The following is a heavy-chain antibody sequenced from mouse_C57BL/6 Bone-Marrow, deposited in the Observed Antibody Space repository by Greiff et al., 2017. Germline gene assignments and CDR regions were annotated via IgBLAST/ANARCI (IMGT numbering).Heavy chain of an antibody. CDR3: AREEANWAYYFDY. CDR2: IHPNSGST. D-gene: IGHD4-1*01. V-gene: IGHV1-64*01. Sequence: QVQLQQPGAELVKPGASVKLSCTASGYTFTSYWMHWVKQRPGQGLEWIGMIHPNSGSTNYNEKFKSKATLTVDKSSSTAYMQLSSLTSEDSAVYYCAREEANWAYYFDYWGQGTTLTVSS. CDR1: GYTFTSYW. J-gene: IGHJ2*01.